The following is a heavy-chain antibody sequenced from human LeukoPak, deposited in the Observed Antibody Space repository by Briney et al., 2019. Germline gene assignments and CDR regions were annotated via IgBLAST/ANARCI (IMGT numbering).Heavy chain of an antibody. CDR1: GGSFSGYY. V-gene: IGHV4-34*01. D-gene: IGHD2-15*01. CDR3: ARGTVQNPVVVAATLGDDY. CDR2: INHSGST. J-gene: IGHJ4*02. Sequence: SETLSLTCAVYGGSFSGYYWSWIRQPPGKGLEWIGEINHSGSTNYNPSLKSRVTISVDTSKNQFSLKLSSVTAADTAVYYCARGTVQNPVVVAATLGDDYWGQGTLVTVSS.